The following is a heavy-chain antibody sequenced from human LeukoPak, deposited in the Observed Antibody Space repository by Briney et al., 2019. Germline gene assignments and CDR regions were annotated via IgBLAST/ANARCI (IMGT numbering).Heavy chain of an antibody. CDR3: ARGGRGGGSHNHFDY. CDR1: GGSFSGYY. Sequence: SETLSLTCTVSGGSFSGYYWSWIRQPPGKGLEWIGEINHSGSTNYNPSLKSRVTISVDTSKNQFSLKLSSVTAADTAVYYCARGGRGGGSHNHFDYWGQGTLVTVSS. J-gene: IGHJ4*02. V-gene: IGHV4-34*01. CDR2: INHSGST. D-gene: IGHD2-15*01.